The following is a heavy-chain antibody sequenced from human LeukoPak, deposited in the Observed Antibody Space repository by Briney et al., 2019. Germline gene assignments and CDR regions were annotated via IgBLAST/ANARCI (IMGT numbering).Heavy chain of an antibody. Sequence: ASVKVSCKASGYTFTSYGISWVRQAPGQGLEWMGWINTNTGNPTYAQGFTGRFVFSLDTSVSTAYLQISSLKAEDTAVYYCARDPISPRVVVVAATRGRWFDPWGQGTLVTVPS. J-gene: IGHJ5*02. CDR2: INTNTGNP. CDR1: GYTFTSYG. V-gene: IGHV7-4-1*02. CDR3: ARDPISPRVVVVAATRGRWFDP. D-gene: IGHD2-15*01.